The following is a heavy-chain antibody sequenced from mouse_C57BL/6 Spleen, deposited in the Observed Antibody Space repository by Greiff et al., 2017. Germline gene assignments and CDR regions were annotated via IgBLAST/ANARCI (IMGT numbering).Heavy chain of an antibody. J-gene: IGHJ1*03. Sequence: EVHLVESGGGLVKPGGSLKLSCAASGFTFSSYAMSWVRQTPEKRLEWVASISDGGSSTYYPDNVKGRFTISRDNAKNTLNLQMSHLKSEDTAMYYWARDSTCGNYADWYFDVWGTGTTVTVSS. CDR3: ARDSTCGNYADWYFDV. D-gene: IGHD2-1*01. V-gene: IGHV5-4*01. CDR2: ISDGGSST. CDR1: GFTFSSYA.